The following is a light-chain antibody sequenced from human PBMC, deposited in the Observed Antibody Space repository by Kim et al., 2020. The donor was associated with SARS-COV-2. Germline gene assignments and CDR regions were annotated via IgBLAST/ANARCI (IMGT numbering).Light chain of an antibody. V-gene: IGKV2-28*01. Sequence: PATIYCRSRQSLLHSNGYNFLDWYLQKPGQSPQLLIYLGSNRASGVPDRFSGSGSGTDFTLKISRVEAEDVGVYYCMQALQTPYTFGQGTRLEI. CDR1: QSLLHSNGYNF. CDR2: LGS. J-gene: IGKJ2*01. CDR3: MQALQTPYT.